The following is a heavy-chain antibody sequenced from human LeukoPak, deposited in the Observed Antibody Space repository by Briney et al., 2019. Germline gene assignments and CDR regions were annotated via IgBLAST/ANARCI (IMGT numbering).Heavy chain of an antibody. D-gene: IGHD1-7*01. V-gene: IGHV3-7*01. J-gene: IGHJ4*02. CDR3: ATAGNYRFDY. CDR1: GFTFSSYW. CDR2: INQDGSEK. Sequence: GGSLRLSCAASGFTFSSYWMSWVRQAPGKGLEWVANINQDGSEKYYVDSVKGRFTISRDNAKNSLYLQMDSLRADDTAVYYCATAGNYRFDYWGQGTLVTVSS.